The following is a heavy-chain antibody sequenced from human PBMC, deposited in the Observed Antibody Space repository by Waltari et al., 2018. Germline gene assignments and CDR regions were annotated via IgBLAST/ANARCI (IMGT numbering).Heavy chain of an antibody. Sequence: QVQLVQSGAEVKKPGASVKISCKTSEYTFTTSYIHWVRQAPGQGLEWMGIINPSGDSTIYAQRFQGRVTMTRDTSTSTVYMELSSLRSDDTAVYYCALDTGALWMDVWGQGTTVTVSS. D-gene: IGHD2-21*01. CDR3: ALDTGALWMDV. CDR1: EYTFTTSY. J-gene: IGHJ6*02. V-gene: IGHV1-46*01. CDR2: INPSGDST.